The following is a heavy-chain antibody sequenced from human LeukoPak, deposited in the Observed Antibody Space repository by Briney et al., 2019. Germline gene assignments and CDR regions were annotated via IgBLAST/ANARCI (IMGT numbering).Heavy chain of an antibody. CDR2: ISNSGGST. D-gene: IGHD6-13*01. J-gene: IGHJ6*02. CDR3: ARGLITGAAGTYYYYGMDV. Sequence: GGSLRLSCAASGFTFSSYGMHRVRQAPGKGLEYVSAISNSGGSTYYANSVKGRFTISRDNSKNTLYLQMGSLRGEDMAVYYCARGLITGAAGTYYYYGMDVWGQGTTVTVSS. V-gene: IGHV3-64*01. CDR1: GFTFSSYG.